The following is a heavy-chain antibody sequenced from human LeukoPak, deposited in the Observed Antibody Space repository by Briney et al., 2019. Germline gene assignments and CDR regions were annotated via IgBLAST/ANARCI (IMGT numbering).Heavy chain of an antibody. CDR1: GFTVSSNY. V-gene: IGHV3-53*01. Sequence: PGGSLRLSCAASGFTVSSNYMSWVRQAPGKGLEWVSLIYSGGSTYYADSVKSRFTISRDNSKNTLDLQMNSLRAEDTAVYYCARSVGATMRKNLYFDYWGQGTLVTVSS. D-gene: IGHD1-26*01. CDR2: IYSGGST. CDR3: ARSVGATMRKNLYFDY. J-gene: IGHJ4*02.